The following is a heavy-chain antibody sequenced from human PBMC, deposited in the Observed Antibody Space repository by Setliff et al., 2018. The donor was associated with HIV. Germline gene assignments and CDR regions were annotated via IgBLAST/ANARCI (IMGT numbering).Heavy chain of an antibody. Sequence: SETLSLTCTVSGYSISSHYWSWIRQPPGKELEWIGYIFSSGSTTYNPSLKSRVTISLDTSKNQFSLKLRSVTAADTAVYYCVSGPLSGYGYYFDFWGQGTQVTVSS. CDR2: IFSSGST. CDR1: GYSISSHY. D-gene: IGHD3-3*01. J-gene: IGHJ4*02. V-gene: IGHV4-59*08. CDR3: VSGPLSGYGYYFDF.